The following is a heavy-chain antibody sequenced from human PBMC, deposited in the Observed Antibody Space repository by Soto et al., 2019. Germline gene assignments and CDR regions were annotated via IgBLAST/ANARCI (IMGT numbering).Heavy chain of an antibody. CDR1: GGTFSSYA. D-gene: IGHD3-22*01. J-gene: IGHJ4*02. Sequence: QVQLVQSGDEVKKPGSSVKVSCKASGGTFSSYAISWVRQAPGQGLEWMGGIIPIFGTANYAQKFQGRVTITADESTSTAYMELSSLRSEDTAVYYCASSYDSSGYYYPKYYFDYWGQGTLVTVSS. CDR2: IIPIFGTA. V-gene: IGHV1-69*01. CDR3: ASSYDSSGYYYPKYYFDY.